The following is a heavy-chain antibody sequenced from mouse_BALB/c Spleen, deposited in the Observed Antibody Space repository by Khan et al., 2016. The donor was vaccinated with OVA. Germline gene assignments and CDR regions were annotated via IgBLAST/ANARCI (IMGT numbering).Heavy chain of an antibody. CDR2: INPRNGGT. J-gene: IGHJ3*01. Sequence: QVQLKQSGPELVKPGASVKLSCKASGYTFTSYYMYWVKQRPGQGLEWIGEINPRNGGTNFNEKFKSKATLTVDKSSNTAYMQLRSLTTEDSAIYYCTRSGYGTFTYWGQGTTVTVSA. CDR1: GYTFTSYY. CDR3: TRSGYGTFTY. D-gene: IGHD2-1*01. V-gene: IGHV1S81*02.